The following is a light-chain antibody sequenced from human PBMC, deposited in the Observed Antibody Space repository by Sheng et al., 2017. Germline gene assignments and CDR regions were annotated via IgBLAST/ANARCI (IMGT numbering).Light chain of an antibody. CDR1: QSISSW. CDR2: KAS. Sequence: DIQMTQSPSTLSASVGDRVTITCRASQSISSWLAWYQQKPGKAPKLLIYKASSLESGVPSRFSGSGSGTDFTLTINSLEPEDSAVYYCDQRRSWLTFGGGTKVEIK. CDR3: DQRRSWLT. V-gene: IGKV1-5*03. J-gene: IGKJ4*01.